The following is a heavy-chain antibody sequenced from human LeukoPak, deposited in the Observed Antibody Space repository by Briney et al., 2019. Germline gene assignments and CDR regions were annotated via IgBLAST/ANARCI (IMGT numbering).Heavy chain of an antibody. CDR1: GFTFRDYA. Sequence: PGGSLRLSCTGSGFTFRDYAMSWVRQAPGKGLEWVGFIRSKAYGGTTEYAASVKGRFTISRDDSKSIAYLQMNSLKTEDTAVYYCTRSTPYYYDSSGYYQNFVYWGQGTLVTVSS. J-gene: IGHJ4*02. CDR3: TRSTPYYYDSSGYYQNFVY. V-gene: IGHV3-49*04. CDR2: IRSKAYGGTT. D-gene: IGHD3-22*01.